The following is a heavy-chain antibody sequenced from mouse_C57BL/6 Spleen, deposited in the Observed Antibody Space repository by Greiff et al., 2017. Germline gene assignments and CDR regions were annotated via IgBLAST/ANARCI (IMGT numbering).Heavy chain of an antibody. CDR3: ARIEDDGYYGAMDY. D-gene: IGHD2-3*01. J-gene: IGHJ4*01. Sequence: EVKVVESGGGLVKPGGSLKLSCAASGFTFSDYGMHWVRQAPEKGLEWVAYISSGSSTIYYADTVKGRFTISRDNAKNTLFLQRTSLRSEATAMYYCARIEDDGYYGAMDYWGQGTSVTVSS. CDR2: ISSGSSTI. V-gene: IGHV5-17*01. CDR1: GFTFSDYG.